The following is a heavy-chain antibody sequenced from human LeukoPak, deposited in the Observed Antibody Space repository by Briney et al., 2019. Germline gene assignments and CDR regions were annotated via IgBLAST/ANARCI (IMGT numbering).Heavy chain of an antibody. CDR2: IYYSGST. CDR1: GGSISSYY. V-gene: IGHV4-59*08. D-gene: IGHD3-22*01. CDR3: ARGPYSYDSSGAFDI. J-gene: IGHJ3*02. Sequence: SETLSLTCTVSGGSISSYYWNWIRQPPGKGLEWIGYIYYSGSTNYNPSLKSRVTISVDTSKNQFSLKLSSVTAADTAVYFCARGPYSYDSSGAFDIWGQGTMVTVSS.